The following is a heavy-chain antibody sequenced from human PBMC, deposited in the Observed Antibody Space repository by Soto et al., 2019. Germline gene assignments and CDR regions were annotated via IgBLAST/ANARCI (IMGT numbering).Heavy chain of an antibody. V-gene: IGHV1-8*01. CDR1: GYTFTSYD. D-gene: IGHD6-19*01. CDR3: ARSVEWLASFDY. J-gene: IGHJ4*02. CDR2: MNHNSGNT. Sequence: ASVKVSCKASGYTFTSYDVDLVRQATGQGLEWMGWMNHNSGNTGYAQKFQGRVTMTRNTSISTAYMELSTLRSEDTAVYYCARSVEWLASFDYWGQGTLVTVSS.